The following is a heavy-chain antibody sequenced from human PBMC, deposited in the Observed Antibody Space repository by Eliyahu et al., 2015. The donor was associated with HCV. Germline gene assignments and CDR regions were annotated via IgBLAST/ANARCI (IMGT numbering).Heavy chain of an antibody. J-gene: IGHJ3*02. V-gene: IGHV3-30-3*01. D-gene: IGHD5/OR15-5a*01. CDR2: ISXDGTNK. CDR1: GFXLNNFX. Sequence: QVELVESGGGVVQPGGSLRLSCAGSGFXLNNFXIHWVRQAPXKGLEWVXXISXDGTNKQXGDSTSGRFTISRDHAKNTVYLQMNSLRREDTAVYYCARDSLGSWEIPASGDAFDIWGQGTMVTVSS. CDR3: ARDSLGSWEIPASGDAFDI.